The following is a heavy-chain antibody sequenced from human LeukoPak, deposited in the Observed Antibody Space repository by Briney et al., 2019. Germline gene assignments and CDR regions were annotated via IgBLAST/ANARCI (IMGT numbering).Heavy chain of an antibody. J-gene: IGHJ4*02. CDR2: IIPIFGTA. Sequence: SVKVSCKASGGTFSSYAISWVRQAPGQGLEWMGGIIPIFGTANYAQKFQGRVTITADKSTSTAYMELSSLRSEDTAVYYCAGGVYSYGYYFDYWGQGTLVTVSS. CDR3: AGGVYSYGYYFDY. D-gene: IGHD5-18*01. V-gene: IGHV1-69*06. CDR1: GGTFSSYA.